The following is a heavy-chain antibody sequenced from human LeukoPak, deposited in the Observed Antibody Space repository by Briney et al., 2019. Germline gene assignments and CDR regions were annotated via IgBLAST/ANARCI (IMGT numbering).Heavy chain of an antibody. CDR1: GYTFTSYY. CDR2: INPSGGST. CDR3: AVYQNYCSGGSCYLD. J-gene: IGHJ4*02. D-gene: IGHD2-15*01. Sequence: ASVKVSCKAPGYTFTSYYMHWVRQAPGQGLEWMGIINPSGGSTSYAQKFQGRVTMTRDTSTSTVYMELSSLRSEDTAVYYCAVYQNYCSGGSCYLDWGQGTLVTVSS. V-gene: IGHV1-46*01.